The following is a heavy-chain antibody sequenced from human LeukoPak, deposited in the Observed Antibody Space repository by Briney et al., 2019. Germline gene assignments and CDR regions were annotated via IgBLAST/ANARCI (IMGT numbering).Heavy chain of an antibody. Sequence: GGSLRLSCAASGFTFSRYDMHWVRQATGKGLEWVSAIGTAGDTYYPGSVKGRFTISRENAKNSLYLQMNSLRAGDTAVYYCARAKQLDDAFDIWGQGTMVTVSS. V-gene: IGHV3-13*01. CDR3: ARAKQLDDAFDI. J-gene: IGHJ3*02. CDR1: GFTFSRYD. D-gene: IGHD6-6*01. CDR2: IGTAGDT.